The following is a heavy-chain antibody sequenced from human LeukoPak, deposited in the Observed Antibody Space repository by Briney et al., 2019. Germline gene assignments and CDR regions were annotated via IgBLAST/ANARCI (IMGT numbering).Heavy chain of an antibody. CDR1: GYTFTGYY. J-gene: IGHJ6*02. CDR3: ARNPAAVGGAYYYYGMDV. Sequence: ASVKVSCKASGYTFTGYYVHWLRQAPGQGLEWMGWINPNSGGTNYAQKFQGWVTMTRDTSISTAYMELSRLRSDDTAVYYCARNPAAVGGAYYYYGMDVWGQGTTVTVSS. D-gene: IGHD6-13*01. V-gene: IGHV1-2*04. CDR2: INPNSGGT.